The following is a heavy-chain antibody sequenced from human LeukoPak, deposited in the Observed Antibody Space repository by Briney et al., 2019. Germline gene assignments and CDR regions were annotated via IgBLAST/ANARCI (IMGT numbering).Heavy chain of an antibody. Sequence: ASVKVSCKASGYTFTSYDINWVRQATGQGLEWMGWMSPNSGNTGYAQKFQGRVTMTRNTSISTAYMELSSLRSEDTAVYYCATRGYSGYSPFDYWGQGTLVTVSS. J-gene: IGHJ4*02. CDR3: ATRGYSGYSPFDY. D-gene: IGHD5-12*01. CDR2: MSPNSGNT. V-gene: IGHV1-8*01. CDR1: GYTFTSYD.